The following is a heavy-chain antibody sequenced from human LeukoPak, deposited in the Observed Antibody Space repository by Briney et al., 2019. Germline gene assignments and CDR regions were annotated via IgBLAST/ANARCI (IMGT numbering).Heavy chain of an antibody. CDR1: GGSISSSSYY. CDR2: IYYSGST. Sequence: PSETLSLTCTVSGGSISSSSYYWGWIRQPPGKGLEWIGSIYYSGSTYYNPSLKSRVTISVDTSKNQFSLKLSSVTAADTAVYYCARDRDYYDSSGYFDYFDYWGQGTLVTVSS. V-gene: IGHV4-39*07. CDR3: ARDRDYYDSSGYFDYFDY. D-gene: IGHD3-22*01. J-gene: IGHJ4*02.